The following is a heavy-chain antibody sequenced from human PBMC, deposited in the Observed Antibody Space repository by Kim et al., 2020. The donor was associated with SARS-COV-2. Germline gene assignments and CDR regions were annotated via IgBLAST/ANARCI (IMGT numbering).Heavy chain of an antibody. V-gene: IGHV3-43*01. Sequence: GGSLRLSCAASGFTFDDYTMHWVRQAPGKGLEWVSLISWDGGSTYYADSVKGRFTISRDNSKNSLYLQMNSLRTEDTALYYCAKAKGRWATITNYYYGMDVWGQGTTVTVSS. D-gene: IGHD5-12*01. CDR2: ISWDGGST. CDR1: GFTFDDYT. J-gene: IGHJ6*02. CDR3: AKAKGRWATITNYYYGMDV.